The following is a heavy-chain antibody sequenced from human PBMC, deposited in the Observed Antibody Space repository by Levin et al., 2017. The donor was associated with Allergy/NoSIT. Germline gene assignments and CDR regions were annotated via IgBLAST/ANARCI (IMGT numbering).Heavy chain of an antibody. J-gene: IGHJ6*03. CDR1: GFTFINYW. V-gene: IGHV3-7*01. CDR3: PSDLMARIATRCTVYYYYYIAV. CDR2: MKQDGSEI. Sequence: GGSLRLSCAASGFTFINYWMTWVRQVPGKGLEWVANMKQDGSEIYYVDSVKGRFTISRDNAKNSLYLQMNSVRAEDTAVYFCPSDLMARIATRCTVYYYYYIAVGGKGTTVTVSS. D-gene: IGHD2-21*01.